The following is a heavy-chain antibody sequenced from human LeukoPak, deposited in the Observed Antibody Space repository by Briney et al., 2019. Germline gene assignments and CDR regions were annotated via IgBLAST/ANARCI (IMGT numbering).Heavy chain of an antibody. CDR3: ARVTEMATISGGDFDY. V-gene: IGHV1-2*02. CDR2: INPNSGGT. CDR1: GYTFTGYY. Sequence: ASVTVSFKASGYTFTGYYMHWVRQAPGQGLEWMGWINPNSGGTNYAQKFQGRVTMTRDTSISTAYMELSRLRSDDTAVYYCARVTEMATISGGDFDYWGQGTLVTVSS. D-gene: IGHD5-24*01. J-gene: IGHJ4*02.